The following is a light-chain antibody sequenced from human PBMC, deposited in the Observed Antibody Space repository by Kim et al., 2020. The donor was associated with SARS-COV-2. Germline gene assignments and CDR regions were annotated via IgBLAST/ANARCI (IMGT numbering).Light chain of an antibody. V-gene: IGKV3-15*01. CDR3: QQYTGT. Sequence: EIVMTQSPATLSVSPGERATLSCRASQSISSNLAWYQQKPGQAPRLLIYGASTRATGIPARFSGSGSGTEFTLTISSLQSEDFAVYYCQQYTGTFGGGTKVDIK. CDR1: QSISSN. J-gene: IGKJ4*01. CDR2: GAS.